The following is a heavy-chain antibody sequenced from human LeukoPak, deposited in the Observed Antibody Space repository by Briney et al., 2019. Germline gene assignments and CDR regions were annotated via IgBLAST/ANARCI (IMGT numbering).Heavy chain of an antibody. D-gene: IGHD2-2*01. CDR3: ARHDNVPAFRNGLDV. V-gene: IGHV4-39*01. CDR2: IYYSGST. Sequence: PSETLSLTCTVSGGSISSSSYYWGWIRQPPGKGLEWIGSIYYSGSTYYNPSLKSRVTISVDTSKNQFSLKLRSVTAADTAVYYCARHDNVPAFRNGLDVWGQGTTVTVS. CDR1: GGSISSSSYY. J-gene: IGHJ6*02.